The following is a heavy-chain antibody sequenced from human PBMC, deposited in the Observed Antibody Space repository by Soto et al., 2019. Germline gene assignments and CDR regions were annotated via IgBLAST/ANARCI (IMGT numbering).Heavy chain of an antibody. V-gene: IGHV3-30*03. CDR1: GFTFSSYG. D-gene: IGHD2-21*02. CDR2: ISYDGSNK. J-gene: IGHJ1*01. CDR3: IGDYEYFQH. Sequence: QVQLVESGGGVVQPGRSLRLSCAASGFTFSSYGMHWVRQAPGKGLEWVAVISYDGSNKYYADSVKGRFTISRDNSKNTLYLQRNSLRAEDTAVYYCIGDYEYFQHWGQGTLVTVSS.